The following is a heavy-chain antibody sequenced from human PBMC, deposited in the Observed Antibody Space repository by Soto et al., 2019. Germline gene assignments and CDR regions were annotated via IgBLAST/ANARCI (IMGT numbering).Heavy chain of an antibody. CDR1: GFTFSNYP. CDR3: ARDGEGGGWRHVY. J-gene: IGHJ4*02. D-gene: IGHD3-10*01. Sequence: EVRLVESGGGLVQPGGSLRLSCAASGFTFSNYPMNWVRQAPGKGLEWISYISNSGTIYYADSVKGRFSISRDDAKNSLYLQMNSLRDEDTAVYYCARDGEGGGWRHVYWGQGTLVTVSS. V-gene: IGHV3-48*02. CDR2: ISNSGTI.